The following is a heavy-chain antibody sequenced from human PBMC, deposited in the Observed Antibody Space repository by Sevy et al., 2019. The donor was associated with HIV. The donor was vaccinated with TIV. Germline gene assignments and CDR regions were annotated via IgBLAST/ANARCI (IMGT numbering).Heavy chain of an antibody. D-gene: IGHD6-13*01. CDR1: AFTFSTYA. Sequence: GGSLRLSCAASAFTFSTYAMHWVRQAPGKGLEWVAVISYDGSHKYYADSVKGRFTISRDDSKSSLHLQMNTLRAEDTAVYYCARDAGYSVNWYPRFDPWGQGTLVTVSS. CDR2: ISYDGSHK. J-gene: IGHJ5*02. V-gene: IGHV3-30*03. CDR3: ARDAGYSVNWYPRFDP.